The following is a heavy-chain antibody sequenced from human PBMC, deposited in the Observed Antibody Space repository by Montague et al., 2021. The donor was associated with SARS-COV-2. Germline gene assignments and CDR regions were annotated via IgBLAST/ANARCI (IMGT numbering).Heavy chain of an antibody. CDR3: AGKVLTVPADY. CDR2: ISYGGIA. V-gene: IGHV4-4*02. J-gene: IGHJ4*02. D-gene: IGHD4-11*01. Sequence: SETLSLTCAVSGVSITSTNWWSLVRQPPVKGLEWIREISYGGIATXNPXLKSRATISMDRSRNLFSLKLSSVTAADTALYYCAGKVLTVPADYWGQGTLVTVS. CDR1: GVSITSTNW.